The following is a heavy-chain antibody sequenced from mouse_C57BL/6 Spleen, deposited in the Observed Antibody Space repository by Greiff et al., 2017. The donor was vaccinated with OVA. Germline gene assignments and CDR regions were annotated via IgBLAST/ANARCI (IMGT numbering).Heavy chain of an antibody. D-gene: IGHD2-4*01. CDR3: AEGCYYDYDGRFAY. CDR1: GYTFTDYN. V-gene: IGHV1-22*01. CDR2: INPNNGGT. Sequence: EVQLQQSGPELVKPGASVKMSCKASGYTFTDYNMHWVKQSHGKSLEWIGYINPNNGGTSYNQKFKGKATLTVNKSSSTAYMELRSLTSEDSAVYYCAEGCYYDYDGRFAYWGQGTLVTVSA. J-gene: IGHJ3*01.